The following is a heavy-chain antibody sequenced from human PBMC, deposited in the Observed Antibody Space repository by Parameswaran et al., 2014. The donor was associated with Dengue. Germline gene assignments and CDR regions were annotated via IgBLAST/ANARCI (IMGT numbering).Heavy chain of an antibody. J-gene: IGHJ5*02. Sequence: RWIRQPPRKGLEWIGYIYYSGSTNYNPSLKSRVTISVDTSKNQFSLKLSSVTAADTAVYYCARDRAVVRGAWFDPWGQGTLVTVSS. V-gene: IGHV4-59*01. CDR3: ARDRAVVRGAWFDP. CDR2: IYYSGST. D-gene: IGHD3-10*01.